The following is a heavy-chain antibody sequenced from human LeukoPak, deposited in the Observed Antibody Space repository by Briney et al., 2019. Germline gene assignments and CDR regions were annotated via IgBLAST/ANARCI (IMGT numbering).Heavy chain of an antibody. J-gene: IGHJ4*02. CDR3: ARRFTVPAANFDY. D-gene: IGHD2-2*01. Sequence: KPSETLSLTCAVYGGSFSGYYWSWIRQPPGKGLEWIGEINHSGSTNYNPSLKSRVTISVDTSKNQFSLKLSSVTAADTAVYYCARRFTVPAANFDYWGQGTLVTVSS. CDR1: GGSFSGYY. CDR2: INHSGST. V-gene: IGHV4-34*01.